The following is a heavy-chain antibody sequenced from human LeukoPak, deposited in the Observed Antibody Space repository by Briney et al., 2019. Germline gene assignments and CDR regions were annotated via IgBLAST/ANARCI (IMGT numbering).Heavy chain of an antibody. J-gene: IGHJ3*02. V-gene: IGHV4-39*07. Sequence: SETLSLTCTVSGGSISSSSYYWGWIRQPPGKGLEWIGSIYYSGNTYYNPSLKSRVTISVDTSKNQFSLKLSSVTAADTAVYYCARAGSYYPNDAFDIWGQGTMVTVSS. D-gene: IGHD1-26*01. CDR2: IYYSGNT. CDR3: ARAGSYYPNDAFDI. CDR1: GGSISSSSYY.